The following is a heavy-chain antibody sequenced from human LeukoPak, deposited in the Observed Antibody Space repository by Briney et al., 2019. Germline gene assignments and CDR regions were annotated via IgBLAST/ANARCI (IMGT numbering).Heavy chain of an antibody. D-gene: IGHD4-23*01. J-gene: IGHJ4*02. CDR3: ARRGDGGRSFDY. V-gene: IGHV3-53*01. Sequence: GGSLRLSCAASGFTVSSSYMSWVRQAPGKGLEWVSLIYSGGTTYYADSVKGRFTISRDDSKNTLYLQMNSLRAEDTAVYYCARRGDGGRSFDYWGQGTLVTVSS. CDR2: IYSGGTT. CDR1: GFTVSSSY.